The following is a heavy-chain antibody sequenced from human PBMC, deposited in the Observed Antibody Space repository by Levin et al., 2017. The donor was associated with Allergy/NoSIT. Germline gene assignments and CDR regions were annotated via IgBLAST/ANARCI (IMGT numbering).Heavy chain of an antibody. CDR2: MYSGGSS. CDR3: ARWHTFNTFDI. D-gene: IGHD2/OR15-2a*01. J-gene: IGHJ3*02. Sequence: PGGSLRLSCAASGFTVSNNYMSWVRQAPGEGLEWLSVMYSGGSSYYADSVQGRFTISIDNSKNTLYLQMNNLGVEDTAVYYCARWHTFNTFDIWGQGTMVTVSS. CDR1: GFTVSNNY. V-gene: IGHV3-53*01.